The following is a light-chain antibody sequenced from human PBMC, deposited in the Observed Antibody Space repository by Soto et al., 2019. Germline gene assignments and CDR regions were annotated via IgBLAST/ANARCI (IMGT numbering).Light chain of an antibody. Sequence: DIRMTQSPSRLSASVGDRVTITCRASQSIGYWLAWYQQKPGKAPNLLIYAASTLETGVPSRFSGSGFGTEFTLTIASLQPDDSASYYCQQYNSYSRTFGQGTKVDIK. CDR3: QQYNSYSRT. J-gene: IGKJ1*01. CDR1: QSIGYW. CDR2: AAS. V-gene: IGKV1-5*01.